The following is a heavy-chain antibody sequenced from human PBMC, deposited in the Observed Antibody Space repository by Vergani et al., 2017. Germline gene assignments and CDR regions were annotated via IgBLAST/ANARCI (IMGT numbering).Heavy chain of an antibody. CDR1: GFTFSSYS. V-gene: IGHV3-21*01. Sequence: EVQLVESGGGLVKPGGSQRLSCAASGFTFSSYSMNWVRQAPGRGLEWVSSISSSSSYIYYADSVKGRFTISRDNAKNSLYLQMNSLRAEDTAVYYCARVPNDYGDYGEAWWGQGTLVTVSS. CDR2: ISSSSSYI. J-gene: IGHJ4*02. D-gene: IGHD4-17*01. CDR3: ARVPNDYGDYGEAW.